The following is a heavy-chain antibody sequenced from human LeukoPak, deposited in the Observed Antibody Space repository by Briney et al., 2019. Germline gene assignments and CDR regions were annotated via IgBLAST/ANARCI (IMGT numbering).Heavy chain of an antibody. CDR3: ARAVGVTAIHNAFDI. CDR1: GFTVSSNY. CDR2: IYSDGGT. D-gene: IGHD2-21*02. J-gene: IGHJ3*02. Sequence: GGSLRLSCAASGFTVSSNYMSWVRQAPGKGLEWVSVIYSDGGTDYADSVKGRFTISRDNSKNTLYLQMNSLRAEDTAVYYCARAVGVTAIHNAFDIWGQGTMVTVSS. V-gene: IGHV3-66*02.